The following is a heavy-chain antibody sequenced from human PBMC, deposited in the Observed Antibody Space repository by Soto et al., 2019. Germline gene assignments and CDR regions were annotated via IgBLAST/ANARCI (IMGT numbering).Heavy chain of an antibody. D-gene: IGHD6-19*01. J-gene: IGHJ1*01. Sequence: SETLSLTCTVSGVSISRGGYYWGWIRQHPGKGLEWIGDIFYSGNPQYNPSLKSRVTISVDTSKNQFSLKLSSVTAADTAVYYCASGQYSSAWYRAEYFQHWGQGTLVTVSS. CDR1: GVSISRGGYY. V-gene: IGHV4-31*03. CDR3: ASGQYSSAWYRAEYFQH. CDR2: IFYSGNP.